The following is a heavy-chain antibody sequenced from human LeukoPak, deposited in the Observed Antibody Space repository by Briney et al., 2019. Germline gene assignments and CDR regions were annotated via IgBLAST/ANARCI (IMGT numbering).Heavy chain of an antibody. CDR2: ISGSGGST. D-gene: IGHD3-22*01. V-gene: IGHV3-23*01. Sequence: GGSLRLSCAASGFTFSSYAMSWVRQAPGKGLEWVSAISGSGGSTYYADSVKGRFTISRDNSKNTLYLQMNSLRAEDTAVYFCAKADSSYYDSSGYYYVGYWGQGTLVTVSS. J-gene: IGHJ4*02. CDR3: AKADSSYYDSSGYYYVGY. CDR1: GFTFSSYA.